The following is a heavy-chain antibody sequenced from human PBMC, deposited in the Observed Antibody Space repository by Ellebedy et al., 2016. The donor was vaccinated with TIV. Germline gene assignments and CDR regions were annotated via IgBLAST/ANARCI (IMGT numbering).Heavy chain of an antibody. V-gene: IGHV3-7*01. CDR2: INKDGSEK. J-gene: IGHJ4*01. CDR3: TGRGGCNTSCSDH. CDR1: GLIFSNVW. D-gene: IGHD3-16*01. Sequence: GGSLRLXXAASGLIFSNVWMGWVRQAPGKGLEWVANINKDGSEKYYADSVKGRFIISRDNAKNSSFLQMNSPRGDDAAMYYCTGRGGCNTSCSDHWGHGTVVSVSS.